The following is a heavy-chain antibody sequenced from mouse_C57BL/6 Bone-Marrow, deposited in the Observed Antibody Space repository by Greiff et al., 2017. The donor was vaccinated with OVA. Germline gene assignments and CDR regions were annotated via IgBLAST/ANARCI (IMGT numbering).Heavy chain of an antibody. CDR3: AREGLPLIFGY. Sequence: VQLKESGGGLVKPGGSLKLSCAASGFTFSSYAMSWVRQTPEKRLEWVATLSDGGSYTYYPDNVKGRFTISRDNAKNNLYLQMSHLKSEDTAMYYCAREGLPLIFGYWGQGTTLTVSS. J-gene: IGHJ2*01. CDR1: GFTFSSYA. V-gene: IGHV5-4*01. CDR2: LSDGGSYT. D-gene: IGHD5-5*01.